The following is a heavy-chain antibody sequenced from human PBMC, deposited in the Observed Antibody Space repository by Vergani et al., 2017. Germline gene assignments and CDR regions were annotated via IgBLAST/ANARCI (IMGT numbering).Heavy chain of an antibody. J-gene: IGHJ5*02. CDR2: LSTTGGA. Sequence: QAQLQESGPGLVKPSETLSLTCHVFGVSVTDYNCNWIRQAPGKGLEWIGSLSTTGGATHASHNPSLKSRVSISVDTSKSQVSLRLTSVTAADSAIYYCAGDTHSWQRADRWGQGLLVSVYS. D-gene: IGHD6-13*01. CDR3: AGDTHSWQRADR. CDR1: GVSVTDYN. V-gene: IGHV4-59*02.